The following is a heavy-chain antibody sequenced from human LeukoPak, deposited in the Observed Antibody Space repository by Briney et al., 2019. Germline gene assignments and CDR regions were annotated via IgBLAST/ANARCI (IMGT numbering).Heavy chain of an antibody. D-gene: IGHD3-3*01. J-gene: IGHJ5*02. Sequence: PSETLSLTCTVSGGSISSGSYYWSWIRQPAGKGLEWIGRIYTSGSTNYNPSLKSRVTISVDTSKNQFSLKLSSVTAADTAVYYCAREPLGDFGAKGWFDPWGQGTLVTVSS. CDR2: IYTSGST. CDR3: AREPLGDFGAKGWFDP. V-gene: IGHV4-61*02. CDR1: GGSISSGSYY.